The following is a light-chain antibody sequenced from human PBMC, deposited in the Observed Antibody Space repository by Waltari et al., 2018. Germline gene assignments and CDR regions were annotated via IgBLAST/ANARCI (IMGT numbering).Light chain of an antibody. CDR3: AVRDDTMDTLV. CDR2: RNN. Sequence: QSVVTQSPSASGTPGQRVTISCSGSGSNIGKYHVHWYQHLPGTTPNLVMFRNNLRPSGVPYRFSGSKSGTSASLDISGLRSEDEGDYYCAVRDDTMDTLVFGGGTKLTVL. J-gene: IGLJ3*02. CDR1: GSNIGKYH. V-gene: IGLV1-47*01.